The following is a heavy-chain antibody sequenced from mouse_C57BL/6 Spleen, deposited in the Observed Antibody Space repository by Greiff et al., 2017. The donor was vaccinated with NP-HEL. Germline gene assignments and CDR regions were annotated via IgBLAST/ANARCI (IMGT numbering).Heavy chain of an antibody. CDR2: INPGSGGT. J-gene: IGHJ2*01. V-gene: IGHV1-54*01. Sequence: QVQLQQSGAELVRPGTSVKVSCKASGYAFTSYLIEWVKQRPGQGLEWIGVINPGSGGTNYNEKFKGKATLTADKSSSTAYLQLSSLKSEDAAVFCGTKPPRYGNYLDDWGKGTTLTVSS. CDR1: GYAFTSYL. CDR3: TKPPRYGNYLDD. D-gene: IGHD2-1*01.